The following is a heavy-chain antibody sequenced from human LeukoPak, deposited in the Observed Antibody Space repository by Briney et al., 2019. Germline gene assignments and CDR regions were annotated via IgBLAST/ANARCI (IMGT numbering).Heavy chain of an antibody. J-gene: IGHJ1*01. Sequence: ASVKVSCKASGYTFTSYAMHWVRQAPGQRLEWMGWINAGNGNTKYSQKFQGRVTITRDTSASTAYMELSSPRSEDTAVYYCATDIVVVTAIGPEYFQHWGQGTLVTVSS. CDR1: GYTFTSYA. CDR2: INAGNGNT. CDR3: ATDIVVVTAIGPEYFQH. V-gene: IGHV1-3*01. D-gene: IGHD2-21*02.